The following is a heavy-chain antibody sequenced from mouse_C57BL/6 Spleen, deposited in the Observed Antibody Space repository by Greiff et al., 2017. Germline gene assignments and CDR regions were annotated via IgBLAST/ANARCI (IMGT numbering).Heavy chain of an antibody. V-gene: IGHV1-15*01. Sequence: QVQLQQSGAELVRPGASVTLSCKASGYTFTDYEMHWVKQTPVHGLEWIGAIDPETGGTAYNQKFKGKAILTADKSSSTAYMELRSLTSEDSAVYYCTRSGGYYTLDYWGQGTTLTVSS. D-gene: IGHD2-12*01. CDR2: IDPETGGT. J-gene: IGHJ2*01. CDR3: TRSGGYYTLDY. CDR1: GYTFTDYE.